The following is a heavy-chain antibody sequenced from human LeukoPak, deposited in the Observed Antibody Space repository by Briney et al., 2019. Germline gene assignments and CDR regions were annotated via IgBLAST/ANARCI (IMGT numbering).Heavy chain of an antibody. CDR2: IYYSGST. CDR3: VRHLSRSTGAKSFDP. Sequence: SETLSLTCTVSGGSISSSSYYWGWIRQPPGKGLEWVGSIYYSGSTYYNPSLKSRVTISVDTSKNQFSLKLSSVTAADTAVYYCVRHLSRSTGAKSFDPWGQGTLVTVSS. V-gene: IGHV4-39*01. CDR1: GGSISSSSYY. D-gene: IGHD1-14*01. J-gene: IGHJ5*02.